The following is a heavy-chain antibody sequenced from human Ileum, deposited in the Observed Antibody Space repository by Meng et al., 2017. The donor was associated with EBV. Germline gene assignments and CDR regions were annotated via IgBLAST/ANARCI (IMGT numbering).Heavy chain of an antibody. J-gene: IGHJ1*01. D-gene: IGHD2-8*01. CDR2: INHSGST. CDR3: ARGVYGPTTRGREYFIH. Sequence: QEHLQQWGAGLLKPSETLTLPCGAYGGSFNGYYWTWIRQPPGKGLEWIGEINHSGSTNYNPSLKSRVIISVDTSKNQFSLNLSSVTAADTAVYYCARGVYGPTTRGREYFIHWGRGTLVTVSS. V-gene: IGHV4-34*01. CDR1: GGSFNGYY.